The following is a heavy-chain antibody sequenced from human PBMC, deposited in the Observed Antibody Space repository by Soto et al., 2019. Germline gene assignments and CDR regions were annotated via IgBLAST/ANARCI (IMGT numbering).Heavy chain of an antibody. Sequence: SETLSLTCTVSGGSISSSIYYWGWIRQPPGKGLEWIGSMYYSGSTYYNPSLKSRVTISLEMSKNQFSLKLSSVTAADTAIYYCAREVLTDSFVAGWFDPWGQGILVTVSS. V-gene: IGHV4-39*02. D-gene: IGHD3-9*01. CDR1: GGSISSSIYY. CDR3: AREVLTDSFVAGWFDP. J-gene: IGHJ5*02. CDR2: MYYSGST.